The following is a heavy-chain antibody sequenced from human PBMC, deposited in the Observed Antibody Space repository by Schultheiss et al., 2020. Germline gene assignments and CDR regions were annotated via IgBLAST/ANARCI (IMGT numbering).Heavy chain of an antibody. CDR3: AREHGDYLGWFDP. D-gene: IGHD4-17*01. Sequence: GGSLRLSCAASGFTFSSYAMHWVRQVLGKGPEWVSAISGSGGSTYYADSVKGRFTISRDNSKNTLYLQMNSLRAEDTAVYYCAREHGDYLGWFDPWGQGTLVTVSS. CDR2: ISGSGGST. V-gene: IGHV3-23*01. CDR1: GFTFSSYA. J-gene: IGHJ5*02.